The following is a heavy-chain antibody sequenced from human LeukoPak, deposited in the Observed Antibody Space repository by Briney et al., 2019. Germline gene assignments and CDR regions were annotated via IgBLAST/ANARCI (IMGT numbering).Heavy chain of an antibody. CDR3: ARDLLKFSNDVVWFDS. CDR2: ISAYNGNR. J-gene: IGHJ5*01. D-gene: IGHD4-11*01. V-gene: IGHV1-18*01. CDR1: GCTFTSYG. Sequence: ASVKVSCKASGCTFTSYGISWVRQAPGQGLEWMGWISAYNGNRNSAQRFRGRVTMTMETSTDAAYMDLRSLTSDDTGIYYCARDLLKFSNDVVWFDSWGQGTLVTVSS.